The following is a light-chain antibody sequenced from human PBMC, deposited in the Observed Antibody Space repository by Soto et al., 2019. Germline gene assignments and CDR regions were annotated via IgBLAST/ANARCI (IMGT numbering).Light chain of an antibody. CDR2: DVS. J-gene: IGLJ2*01. Sequence: QSALTQPASVSGSPGQSITISCTGTSSDVGGYNYVSWYQQHPGKAPKLMIYDVSNRPSGVSNRFSDSKSGNTASRTISGLQAEDEADYYCSSYTSSSTLVVFGGGTKLTVL. CDR1: SSDVGGYNY. V-gene: IGLV2-14*01. CDR3: SSYTSSSTLVV.